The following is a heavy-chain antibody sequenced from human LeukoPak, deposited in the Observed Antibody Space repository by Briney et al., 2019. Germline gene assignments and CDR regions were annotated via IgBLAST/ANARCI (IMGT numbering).Heavy chain of an antibody. CDR1: GGTFSSYA. D-gene: IGHD3-16*01. J-gene: IGHJ4*02. CDR3: ARDKGVWGNLQIPEY. Sequence: GASVKVSCKASGGTFSSYAISWVRQAPGQGLEWMGRIIPILGIANYAQKFQGRVTITADKSTSTAYMELSSLRVEDTAVYYCARDKGVWGNLQIPEYWGQGTLVTVSS. V-gene: IGHV1-69*04. CDR2: IIPILGIA.